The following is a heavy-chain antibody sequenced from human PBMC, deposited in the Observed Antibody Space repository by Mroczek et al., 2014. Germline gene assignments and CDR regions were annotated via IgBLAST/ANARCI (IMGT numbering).Heavy chain of an antibody. CDR1: GYTFTSYD. V-gene: IGHV1-8*01. J-gene: IGHJ5*02. D-gene: IGHD3-3*01. CDR2: MNPNSGNT. CDR3: ARVIEGNYDFWSGYSNWFDP. Sequence: QVQLQQSGAEVKKPGASVKVSCKASGYTFTSYDINWVRQATGQGLEWMGWMNPNSGNTGYAQKFQGRVTMTRNTSISTAYMELSSLRSEDTAVYYCARVIEGNYDFWSGYSNWFDPWGQGTLVTVSS.